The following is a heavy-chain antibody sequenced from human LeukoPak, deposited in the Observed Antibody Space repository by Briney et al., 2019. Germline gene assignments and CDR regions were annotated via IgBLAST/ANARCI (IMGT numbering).Heavy chain of an antibody. Sequence: GGSLRLSCAASGFTFSSSWMTWVRHVPGKGLEWVSYISSGSSSISYADSVKGRFTISRDNAKNSLYLQMNSLRVEDTAVYYCARELREHGVFDIWGQGIMVTVSS. D-gene: IGHD1-26*01. CDR3: ARELREHGVFDI. J-gene: IGHJ3*02. V-gene: IGHV3-48*01. CDR1: GFTFSSSW. CDR2: ISSGSSSI.